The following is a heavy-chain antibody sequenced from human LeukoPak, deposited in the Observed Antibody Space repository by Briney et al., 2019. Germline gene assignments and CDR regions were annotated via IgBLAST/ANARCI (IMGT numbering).Heavy chain of an antibody. Sequence: GASVKVSCKASGYTFTIYFIHWVRQAPGQGLECMGIINPSSSGTTFAQKFQGRVTMTRDTSTSTVYMELSSLRSDDTAVYYCVRDFYGGNSNGPDHWGQGTLVTVS. CDR1: GYTFTIYF. CDR3: VRDFYGGNSNGPDH. V-gene: IGHV1-46*01. CDR2: INPSSSGT. J-gene: IGHJ4*02. D-gene: IGHD4-23*01.